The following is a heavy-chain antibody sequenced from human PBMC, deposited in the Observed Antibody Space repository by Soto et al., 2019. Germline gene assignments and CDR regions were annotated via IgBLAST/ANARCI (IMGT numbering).Heavy chain of an antibody. J-gene: IGHJ6*02. CDR2: ISAYNGNT. CDR3: ARAQPNVLRFLEWSPGALDV. V-gene: IGHV1-18*04. D-gene: IGHD3-3*01. CDR1: GYTFTSYG. Sequence: ASVKVSCKASGYTFTSYGISWVRQAPGQGLEWMGWISAYNGNTNYAQKLQGRVTMTTDTSTSTAYMELRSLRSDDTAVCYCARAQPNVLRFLEWSPGALDVWGQGTTVTVSS.